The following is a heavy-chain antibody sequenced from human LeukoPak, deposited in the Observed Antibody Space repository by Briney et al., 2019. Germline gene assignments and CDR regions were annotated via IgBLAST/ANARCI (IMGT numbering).Heavy chain of an antibody. J-gene: IGHJ2*01. D-gene: IGHD2-15*01. CDR1: GFTFSSYA. CDR3: AKQRVVGQRYFDL. Sequence: GGPLRLSCAASGFTFSSYAMSWVRQAPGKGLECVSAISGTGTLTYYADSVKGRFTISRDNSKNTLYLQMNSLRAEHTAVYSCAKQRVVGQRYFDLWGPGNLVTLSS. CDR2: ISGTGTLT. V-gene: IGHV3-23*01.